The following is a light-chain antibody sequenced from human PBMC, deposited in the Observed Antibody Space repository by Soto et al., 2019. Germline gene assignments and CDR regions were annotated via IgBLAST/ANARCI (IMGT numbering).Light chain of an antibody. CDR3: CSYAGSYTYV. V-gene: IGLV2-11*01. CDR2: DVS. J-gene: IGLJ1*01. Sequence: QSVLTQPRSVSGSPGHSVTICCTGTSSDVGGYNYVSWYQQHPGKAPKLMIYDVSKRPSGVPDRFSGSKSGNTASLTISGLQAEDEADYYCCSYAGSYTYVFGTGTKVTVL. CDR1: SSDVGGYNY.